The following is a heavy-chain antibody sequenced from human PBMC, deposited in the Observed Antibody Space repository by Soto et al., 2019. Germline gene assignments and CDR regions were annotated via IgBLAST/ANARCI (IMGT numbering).Heavy chain of an antibody. CDR2: ISSSGST. Sequence: SETLSLTCTVSGGSIRSSTDYWTWIRQHPGKGLEWIGYISSSGSTNYNPSLKSRVTISVDTSKDQFSLKLSSVTAADTAVYYCARSSGSSGWYFDYWGQGTLVTVSS. D-gene: IGHD6-19*01. CDR1: GGSIRSSTDY. J-gene: IGHJ4*02. V-gene: IGHV4-61*01. CDR3: ARSSGSSGWYFDY.